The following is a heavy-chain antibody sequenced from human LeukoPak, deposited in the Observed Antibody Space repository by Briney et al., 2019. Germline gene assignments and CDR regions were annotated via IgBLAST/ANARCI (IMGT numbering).Heavy chain of an antibody. J-gene: IGHJ1*01. D-gene: IGHD2-21*02. Sequence: WIRQPPGKGLEWVSFIWYDGSIIHYADSVKGRFTISRDNSKNMLFLQMNSLGVEDTAVYYCARDQVTAIEYFQHWGQGTLVTVSS. CDR3: ARDQVTAIEYFQH. V-gene: IGHV3-33*01. CDR2: IWYDGSII.